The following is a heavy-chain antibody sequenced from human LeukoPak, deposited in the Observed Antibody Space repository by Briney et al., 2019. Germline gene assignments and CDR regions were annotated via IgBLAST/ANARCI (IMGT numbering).Heavy chain of an antibody. CDR3: ARGGAAARKRGVDF. D-gene: IGHD3-10*01. CDR2: ISSSSSTI. Sequence: GGSLRLSCAASGFTFSNYNINWVRLAPGKGLEWVSYISSSSSTIYYADSVKGRFTISRDNPKNSLYLQMDSLRDEDTAVFYCARGGAAARKRGVDFWGQGTLVTVSS. CDR1: GFTFSNYN. J-gene: IGHJ4*02. V-gene: IGHV3-48*02.